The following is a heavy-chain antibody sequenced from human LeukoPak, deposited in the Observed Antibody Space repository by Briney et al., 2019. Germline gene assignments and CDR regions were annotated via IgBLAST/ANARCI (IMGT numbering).Heavy chain of an antibody. CDR2: INQDRSEK. Sequence: GGSLRLSCAASGFTSSTYWMNWVRQAPGKGLEWVANINQDRSEKYYVHSVKGRFTISRDNARNSLYLQMNSLRAEDTAVYYCARPDGGIDYWGQGTLVTVSS. CDR3: ARPDGGIDY. CDR1: GFTSSTYW. D-gene: IGHD3-16*01. J-gene: IGHJ4*02. V-gene: IGHV3-7*01.